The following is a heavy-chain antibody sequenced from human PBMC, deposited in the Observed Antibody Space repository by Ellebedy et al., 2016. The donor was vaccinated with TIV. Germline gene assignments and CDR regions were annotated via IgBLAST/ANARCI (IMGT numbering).Heavy chain of an antibody. V-gene: IGHV1-24*01. Sequence: ASVKVSCXVSGYTLTELSMHWVRQAPGKGLEWMGGFDPEDGETIYAQKFQGRVTMTEDTSTDTAYMELSSLRSEDTAVYYCATAHGSGSWNGMDVWGQGTTVTVSS. CDR1: GYTLTELS. CDR2: FDPEDGET. J-gene: IGHJ6*02. CDR3: ATAHGSGSWNGMDV. D-gene: IGHD3-10*01.